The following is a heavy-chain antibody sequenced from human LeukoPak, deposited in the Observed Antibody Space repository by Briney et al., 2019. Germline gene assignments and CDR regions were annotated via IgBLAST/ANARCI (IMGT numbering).Heavy chain of an antibody. CDR3: ARGGSGWNYYYYYMDV. V-gene: IGHV4-61*02. CDR2: IYTSGST. D-gene: IGHD6-19*01. Sequence: PSETLSLTCTVSGGSISSGSYFWSWIRQPAGKGLEWIGRIYTSGSTNYNPSLKSRVTISVDTSKNQFSLKLRSVTAADTAVYYCARGGSGWNYYYYYMDVWGKGTTVTISS. CDR1: GGSISSGSYF. J-gene: IGHJ6*03.